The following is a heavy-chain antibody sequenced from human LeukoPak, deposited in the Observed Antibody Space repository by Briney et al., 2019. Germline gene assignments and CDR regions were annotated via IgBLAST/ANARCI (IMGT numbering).Heavy chain of an antibody. CDR2: IYYSGST. V-gene: IGHV4-39*01. CDR3: ARRPRVVVPAAIGDYYYYYGMDV. J-gene: IGHJ6*02. CDR1: GGSISSYY. Sequence: SETLSLTCTVSGGSISSYYWSWIRQPPGKGLEWIGSIYYSGSTYYNPSLKSRVTISVDTSKNQFSLKLSSVTAADTAVYYCARRPRVVVPAAIGDYYYYYGMDVWGQGTTVTVSS. D-gene: IGHD2-2*01.